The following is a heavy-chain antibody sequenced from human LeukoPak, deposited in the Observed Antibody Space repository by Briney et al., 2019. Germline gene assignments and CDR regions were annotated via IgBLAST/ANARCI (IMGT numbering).Heavy chain of an antibody. D-gene: IGHD1-7*01. CDR3: ARANNWNYPYYFDY. CDR2: ISSSAITM. V-gene: IGHV3-48*04. Sequence: GGSLRLSCAASGFTFSSYGMHWVRQAPGKGLEWVSYISSSAITMYYADSVKGRFTISRDNAKNSLYLQMNSLRAEDTAVYYCARANNWNYPYYFDYWGQGALVTVSS. J-gene: IGHJ4*02. CDR1: GFTFSSYG.